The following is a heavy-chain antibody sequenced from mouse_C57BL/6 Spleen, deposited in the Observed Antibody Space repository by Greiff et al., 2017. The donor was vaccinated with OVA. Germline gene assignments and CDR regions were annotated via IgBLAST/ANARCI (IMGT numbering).Heavy chain of an antibody. CDR1: GFTFSSYA. V-gene: IGHV5-4*01. CDR2: ISAGGSYT. J-gene: IGHJ4*01. D-gene: IGHD2-12*01. CDR3: ARDNDYNYAMDY. Sequence: EVQRLESGGGLVKPGGSLKLSCAASGFTFSSYAMSWVRQTPEKRLEWVATISAGGSYTYYPDNVKGRFTISRDNAKNHLYLQMSHLKSEDTAIYYCARDNDYNYAMDYWGQGTSVTVSS.